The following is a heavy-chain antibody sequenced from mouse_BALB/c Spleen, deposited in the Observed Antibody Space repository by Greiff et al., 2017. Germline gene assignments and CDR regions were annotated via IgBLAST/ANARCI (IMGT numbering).Heavy chain of an antibody. J-gene: IGHJ4*01. CDR1: GYAFTNYL. Sequence: QVQLQQSGAELVRPGTSVKVSCKASGYAFTNYLIEWVKQRPGQGLEWIGVINPGSGGTNYNEKFKGKATLTADKSSSTAYMQLSSLTSDDSAVYFCARRGGYYPMDYWGQGTSVTVSS. CDR2: INPGSGGT. CDR3: ARRGGYYPMDY. D-gene: IGHD1-1*02. V-gene: IGHV1-54*01.